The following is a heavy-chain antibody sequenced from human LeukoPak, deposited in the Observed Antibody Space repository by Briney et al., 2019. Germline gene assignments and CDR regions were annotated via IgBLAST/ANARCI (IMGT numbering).Heavy chain of an antibody. Sequence: GGSLRLSCAASGFDFSGFYMHWVRQASGRGLEWVGLIRSKPSSYTTVYAASVKGRFTISRDDSKNTAYLQMNSLKAEDTAVYYCAKVGAPNCHGDCYSRWFEAWGQGTLVTVSS. CDR2: IRSKPSSYTT. J-gene: IGHJ5*01. CDR3: AKVGAPNCHGDCYSRWFEA. V-gene: IGHV3-73*01. CDR1: GFDFSGFY. D-gene: IGHD2-21*02.